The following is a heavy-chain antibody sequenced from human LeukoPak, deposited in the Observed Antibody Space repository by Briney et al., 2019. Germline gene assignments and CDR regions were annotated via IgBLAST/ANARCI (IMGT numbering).Heavy chain of an antibody. V-gene: IGHV4-59*01. CDR1: GGSISSYY. D-gene: IGHD3-3*01. CDR3: ARDREDYDFWSGPPYYYGMDV. CDR2: IYYSGST. Sequence: ETLSLTCTVSGGSISSYYWSWIRQPPGKGLEWIGYIYYSGSTNYNPSLKSRVTISVDTSKNQFSLKLSSVTAADTAVYYCARDREDYDFWSGPPYYYGMDVWGQGTTVTVSS. J-gene: IGHJ6*02.